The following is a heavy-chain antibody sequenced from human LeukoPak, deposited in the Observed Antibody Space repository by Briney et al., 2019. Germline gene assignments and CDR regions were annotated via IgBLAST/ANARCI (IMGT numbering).Heavy chain of an antibody. Sequence: GGSLRLSCAASGFTFSSNWMHWVRQAPGKGLVWVSRINEDGSTTNYADSVKGRSTISRDNAKNTLYLQMNSLRAEDTAVYYCVRDLGGRSGHWGQGTLVTVSS. CDR3: VRDLGGRSGH. J-gene: IGHJ4*02. CDR2: INEDGSTT. CDR1: GFTFSSNW. D-gene: IGHD1-26*01. V-gene: IGHV3-74*01.